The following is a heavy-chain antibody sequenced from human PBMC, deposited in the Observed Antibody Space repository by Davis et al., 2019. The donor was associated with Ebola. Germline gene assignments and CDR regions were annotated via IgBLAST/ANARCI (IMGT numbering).Heavy chain of an antibody. V-gene: IGHV3-74*03. J-gene: IGHJ4*02. CDR3: AKNVDTAMGLYFDY. Sequence: GESLKLSCAASGFSFRNHWMHWIRQAPGKGLVWVSRLNPGGTMTLYADSVEGRFTISRDNAKNTLYLQMNSLRAEDTAVYYCAKNVDTAMGLYFDYWGQGTLVTVPS. CDR1: GFSFRNHW. CDR2: LNPGGTMT. D-gene: IGHD5-18*01.